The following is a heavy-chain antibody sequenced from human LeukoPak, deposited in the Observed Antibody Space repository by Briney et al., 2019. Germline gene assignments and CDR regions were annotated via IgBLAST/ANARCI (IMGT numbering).Heavy chain of an antibody. V-gene: IGHV3-23*01. Sequence: GGSLRLSCVASGFTFNSHAMSWVRQAPGKGLEWVSAGGTDGTTYYADSVKGRFTVSRDNSKNTLYLQMNSLRAEDTAVYYCAKAILSWLVPTYYFDYWGQGTLVTVSS. CDR1: GFTFNSHA. J-gene: IGHJ4*02. D-gene: IGHD6-19*01. CDR2: GGTDGTT. CDR3: AKAILSWLVPTYYFDY.